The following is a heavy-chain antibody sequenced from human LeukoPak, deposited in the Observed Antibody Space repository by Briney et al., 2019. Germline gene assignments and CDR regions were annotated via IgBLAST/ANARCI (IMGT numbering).Heavy chain of an antibody. CDR3: TRDGYNNDY. V-gene: IGHV3-73*01. J-gene: IGHJ4*02. CDR1: GFTFSGSA. Sequence: GGSLRLSCAASGFTFSGSAMHWVRQASGKGLELVGRIRSKANSYATAYAASVKGRFTISRDDSKNTAYLQMNSLKTEDTAVYYCTRDGYNNDYWGQGTLVTVSS. CDR2: IRSKANSYAT. D-gene: IGHD5-24*01.